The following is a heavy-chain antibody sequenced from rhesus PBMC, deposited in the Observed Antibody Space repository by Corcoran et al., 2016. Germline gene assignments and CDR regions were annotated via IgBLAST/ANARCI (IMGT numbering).Heavy chain of an antibody. J-gene: IGHJ4*01. CDR2: IKRSTGTT. CDR1: GYSISSGYY. D-gene: IGHD2-21*01. Sequence: QVQLQESGPGLVKPSETLSLTCGVSGYSISSGYYWGWIRKPPGKGLEYIGYIKRSTGTTYYNPYLRSRVTISKDTSKNQFSLKLSSVTAADTAVYYCVRPGLEYCTGSGCYVFVYWGQGVLVTVSS. CDR3: VRPGLEYCTGSGCYVFVY. V-gene: IGHV4-99*01.